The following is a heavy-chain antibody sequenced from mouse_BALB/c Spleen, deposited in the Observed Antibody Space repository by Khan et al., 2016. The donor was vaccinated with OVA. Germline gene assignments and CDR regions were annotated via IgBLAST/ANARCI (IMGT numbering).Heavy chain of an antibody. CDR2: ISSTGTYT. CDR1: GVAFNSYD. J-gene: IGHJ3*01. CDR3: TRPSYYGNPWFTY. D-gene: IGHD2-10*01. V-gene: IGHV5-9*02. Sequence: XVQVVEAGGGVVKPGGSLKLSCEVSGVAFNSYDMSWVRQTPEKRLEWVATISSTGTYTYYPDSVKGRFTISRDTARNTLYLQMSSLRSEDTALYYCTRPSYYGNPWFTYWGQGTLVTVSA.